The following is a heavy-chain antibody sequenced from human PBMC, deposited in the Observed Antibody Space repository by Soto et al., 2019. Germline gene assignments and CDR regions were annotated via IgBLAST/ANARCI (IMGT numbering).Heavy chain of an antibody. Sequence: XSVKVSCTSSGSTFTSYGISLVRQAPGQGLECMGWISAYNGNTNYAQKLQGRVTMTTDTSTSTAYMELRSLRSDDTAVYYCARNPLMITMIVDDWGQGTLVTVSS. CDR2: ISAYNGNT. CDR3: ARNPLMITMIVDD. J-gene: IGHJ4*02. V-gene: IGHV1-18*01. D-gene: IGHD3-22*01. CDR1: GSTFTSYG.